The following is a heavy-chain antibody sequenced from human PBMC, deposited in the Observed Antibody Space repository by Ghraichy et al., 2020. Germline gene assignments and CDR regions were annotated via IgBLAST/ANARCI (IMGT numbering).Heavy chain of an antibody. CDR1: GFNFIDAW. J-gene: IGHJ4*02. D-gene: IGHD1-26*01. CDR2: IKSNPDGGTT. V-gene: IGHV3-15*01. CDR3: VTDPKQWAATRGEELDY. Sequence: GGSLRLSCVASGFNFIDAWMSWVRQDAGKRLEWGGRIKSNPDGGTTDFATPFKDRFSISRDDSKNTLYLQMSSLKTEDTALYYCVTDPKQWAATRGEELDYWGQGTLVTVSS.